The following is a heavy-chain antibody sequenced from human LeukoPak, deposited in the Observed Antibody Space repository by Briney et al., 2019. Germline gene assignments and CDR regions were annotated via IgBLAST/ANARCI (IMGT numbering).Heavy chain of an antibody. Sequence: SQTLSLTCTVSGGSISSGSYYWSWIRQPAGKGLEWIGRIYTSGSTSYNPSLKSRVTISVDMSKNQFSLKLSSVTAADTAVYYCTRDRGDYYFDYWGQGTLVTVSS. V-gene: IGHV4-61*02. D-gene: IGHD2-21*02. CDR2: IYTSGST. CDR3: TRDRGDYYFDY. J-gene: IGHJ4*02. CDR1: GGSISSGSYY.